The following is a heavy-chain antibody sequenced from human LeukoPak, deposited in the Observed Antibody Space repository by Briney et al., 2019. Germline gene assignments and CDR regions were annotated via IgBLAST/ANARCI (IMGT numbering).Heavy chain of an antibody. D-gene: IGHD1-26*01. Sequence: GGSLRLSCAASGFSFNTYEFAWVRQAPGMGLEWLSYISNSGGTIKYADSVKGRFTISRDSAENALYLQMSNLGVDDTAVYFCAGGPQYTGSFPFWGQGTLVAVSS. CDR3: AGGPQYTGSFPF. V-gene: IGHV3-48*03. J-gene: IGHJ4*02. CDR2: ISNSGGTI. CDR1: GFSFNTYE.